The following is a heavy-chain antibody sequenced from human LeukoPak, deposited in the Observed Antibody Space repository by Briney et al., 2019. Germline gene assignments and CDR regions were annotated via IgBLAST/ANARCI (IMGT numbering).Heavy chain of an antibody. CDR1: GFTFSGYI. V-gene: IGHV3-21*01. CDR2: ISASGSNI. CDR3: ARSPPGGSYYDH. D-gene: IGHD3-10*01. J-gene: IGHJ5*02. Sequence: GGSLRLSCAASGFTFSGYIMHWVRQAPGTGLEWVSSISASGSNISYADSVKGRFTISRDNAKTSLYLQMNSLRAEDTALFYCARSPPGGSYYDHWGQGTLVTVSS.